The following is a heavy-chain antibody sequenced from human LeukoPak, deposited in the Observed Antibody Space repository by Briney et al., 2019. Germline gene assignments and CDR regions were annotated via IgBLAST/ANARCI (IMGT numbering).Heavy chain of an antibody. D-gene: IGHD3-3*01. CDR3: AKDDTIFGVVIIATPLFDY. J-gene: IGHJ4*02. CDR2: ISGSGGST. V-gene: IGHV3-23*01. CDR1: RFTFSSYV. Sequence: GGSLRLSCAGSRFTFSSYVMHWVRQAPGKGLEWVSAISGSGGSTYYADSVKGRFTISRDNSKNTLYLQMNSLRAEDTAVYYCAKDDTIFGVVIIATPLFDYWGQGTLVTVSS.